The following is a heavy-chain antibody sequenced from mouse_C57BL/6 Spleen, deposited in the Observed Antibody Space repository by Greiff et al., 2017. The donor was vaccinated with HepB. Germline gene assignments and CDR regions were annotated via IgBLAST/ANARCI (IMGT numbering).Heavy chain of an antibody. V-gene: IGHV1-22*01. CDR3: EYGSSYWYFDV. Sequence: VQLQQSGPELVKPGASVKMSCKASGYTFTDYNMHWVKQSHGKSLEWIGYINPNNGGTSYNQKFKGKATVTVSKSSSTAYMELRSLTSEDSAVYYCEYGSSYWYFDVWGTGTTITISS. CDR2: INPNNGGT. CDR1: GYTFTDYN. D-gene: IGHD1-1*01. J-gene: IGHJ1*03.